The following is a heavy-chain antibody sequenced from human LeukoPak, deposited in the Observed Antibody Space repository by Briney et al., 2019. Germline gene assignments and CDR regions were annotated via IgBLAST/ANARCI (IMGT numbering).Heavy chain of an antibody. CDR3: AKVKSSLKLVGA. V-gene: IGHV3-23*01. CDR1: GFIFRSSS. CDR2: ISTVGDIT. J-gene: IGHJ5*02. Sequence: GGSLRLSCAASGFIFRSSSMSWVRQAPGKGLEWVSSISTVGDITHYAESVQGRFTISRDNSRNTPYLQMSSLSVDDTAVYYCAKVKSSLKLVGAWGQGTLVTVSS. D-gene: IGHD5/OR15-5a*01.